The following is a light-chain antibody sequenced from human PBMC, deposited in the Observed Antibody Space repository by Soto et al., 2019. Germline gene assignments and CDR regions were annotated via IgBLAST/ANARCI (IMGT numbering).Light chain of an antibody. J-gene: IGKJ2*01. CDR1: QSVSGN. V-gene: IGKV3-15*01. Sequence: EIVMTQSPATLSVSPGERATLSCRASQSVSGNLAWYQQKPGQAPRLLIYGASTRATGIPARFSGSGSGTEFTLTISSLQSEDFAVYYCQQYNNWPLYTFGQGTELEIK. CDR3: QQYNNWPLYT. CDR2: GAS.